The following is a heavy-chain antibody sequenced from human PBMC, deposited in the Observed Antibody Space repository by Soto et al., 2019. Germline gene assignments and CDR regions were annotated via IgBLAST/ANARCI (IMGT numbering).Heavy chain of an antibody. CDR3: ASNVGTTWGYYYYYMDV. V-gene: IGHV3-66*01. CDR1: GFTVSSNY. CDR2: IYSGGST. J-gene: IGHJ6*03. Sequence: EVQLVESGGGLVQPGGSLRLSCAASGFTVSSNYMSWVRQAPGKGLEWVSVIYSGGSTYYADSVKGRFTISRDNSKNMLYRQMNSLRADDTAVYYCASNVGTTWGYYYYYMDVWGKWTTVTVCS. D-gene: IGHD4-17*01.